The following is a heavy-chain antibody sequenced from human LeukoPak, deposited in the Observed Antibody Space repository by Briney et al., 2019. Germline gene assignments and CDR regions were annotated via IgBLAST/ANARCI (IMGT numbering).Heavy chain of an antibody. CDR1: GFTFSSYS. CDR3: ARGSTYYDSSGQVPFDY. CDR2: ISGSSSTI. J-gene: IGHJ4*02. D-gene: IGHD3-22*01. V-gene: IGHV3-48*01. Sequence: PGGSLRLSCAASGFTFSSYSMNRVRQAPGKRLEWGSYISGSSSTIYYADSVKGRFTISRDNGKNTLYLQMNSLRAEDTAVYYCARGSTYYDSSGQVPFDYWGQGTLVIVSS.